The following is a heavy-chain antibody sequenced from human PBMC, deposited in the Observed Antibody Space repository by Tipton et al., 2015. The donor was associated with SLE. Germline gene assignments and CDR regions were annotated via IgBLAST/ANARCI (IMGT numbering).Heavy chain of an antibody. J-gene: IGHJ6*03. Sequence: SLRLSCAASGFTFSSYSMNWVRQAPGKGLDWVSSISSSSSYIYYADSVKGRFTISRDNAKNSLYLQMNSLRAEDTAVYYCAREGVDYYYYMDVWGKGTTVTVSS. CDR3: AREGVDYYYYMDV. V-gene: IGHV3-21*01. CDR1: GFTFSSYS. CDR2: ISSSSSYI. D-gene: IGHD2-15*01.